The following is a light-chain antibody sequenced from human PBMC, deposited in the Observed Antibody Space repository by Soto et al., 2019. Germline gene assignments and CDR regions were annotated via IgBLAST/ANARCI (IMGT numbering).Light chain of an antibody. J-gene: IGLJ2*01. Sequence: QSALTQPASVSGSPGQSITISCTGTSSDVGSYNLVSWYQQHPGKAPKLMIYEVSKRPSGVSNRFSGSKSGNTASLTISGLQAEDEADYDCCSYAGSSTYVVFGGGIKVTVL. CDR1: SSDVGSYNL. CDR3: CSYAGSSTYVV. V-gene: IGLV2-23*02. CDR2: EVS.